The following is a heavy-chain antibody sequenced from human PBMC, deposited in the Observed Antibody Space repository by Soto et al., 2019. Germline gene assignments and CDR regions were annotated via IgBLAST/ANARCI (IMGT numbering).Heavy chain of an antibody. J-gene: IGHJ4*02. CDR2: IYYSGST. CDR3: ARGGSLERTPAGY. Sequence: SETLSLTCTVSGGSISSGGYYWSWVRQHPGKGLEWIGYIYYSGSTYYNPSLKCRVTISVDTSKNQFSLKLSSVTAADTAVYYWARGGSLERTPAGYWDQGTLVTVST. D-gene: IGHD1-1*01. V-gene: IGHV4-31*03. CDR1: GGSISSGGYY.